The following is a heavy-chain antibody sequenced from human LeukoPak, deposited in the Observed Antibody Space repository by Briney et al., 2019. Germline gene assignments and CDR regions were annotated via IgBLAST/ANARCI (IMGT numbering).Heavy chain of an antibody. CDR2: IYYSKKT. V-gene: IGHV4-39*01. D-gene: IGHD5-18*01. CDR1: GGSISSSSAY. Sequence: TSETLSLTCTVSGGSISSSSAYWGWIRQPPGKGLEWIGSIYYSKKTYYNPSLKSRHTLSADTSKSQFSMRLDSVSAAETAVYYCASPRGFSYGYFDHWGQGSLVTVSS. J-gene: IGHJ4*02. CDR3: ASPRGFSYGYFDH.